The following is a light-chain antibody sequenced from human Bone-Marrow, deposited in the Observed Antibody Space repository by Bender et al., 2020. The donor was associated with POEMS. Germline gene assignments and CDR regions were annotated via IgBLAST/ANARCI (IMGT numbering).Light chain of an antibody. Sequence: QSVLMQPPSVSGAPGQRVTISCTGSSSNTGSGYDINWYQHLPRTAPKLLIYGYNKRPSGVPDRFTGSKSGTPASLAITGLQEEDEGDYYCETYDNSLGGWVFGGGTKLTVL. CDR3: ETYDNSLGGWV. CDR1: SSNTGSGYD. V-gene: IGLV1-40*01. CDR2: GYN. J-gene: IGLJ3*02.